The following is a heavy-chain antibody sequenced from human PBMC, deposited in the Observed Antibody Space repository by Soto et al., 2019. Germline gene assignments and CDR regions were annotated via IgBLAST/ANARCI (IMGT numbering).Heavy chain of an antibody. J-gene: IGHJ6*02. CDR1: GFTFSNAW. CDR3: TTVGIVGATPDYYYYYGMDV. Sequence: GGSLRLSCAASGFTFSNAWMNWVRQAPGKGLEWVGRIKSKTDGGTTDYAAPVKGRFTISRDDSKNTLYLQMNSLKTEDTAVYYCTTVGIVGATPDYYYYYGMDVWGQGTTVTVSS. V-gene: IGHV3-15*07. D-gene: IGHD1-26*01. CDR2: IKSKTDGGTT.